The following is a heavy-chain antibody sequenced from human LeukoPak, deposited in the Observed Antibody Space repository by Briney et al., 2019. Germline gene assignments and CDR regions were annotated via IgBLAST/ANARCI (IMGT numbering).Heavy chain of an antibody. V-gene: IGHV4-59*01. CDR2: IYYSGST. CDR1: GDSISSYY. J-gene: IGHJ6*02. CDR3: ARGSYSSGWYGRYYYYGMDV. Sequence: SETLSLTCTVSGDSISSYYWSWIRQPPGKGLEWIGYIYYSGSTNYNPSLKSRVTISVDTSKNQFSLKLSSVTAADTAVYYCARGSYSSGWYGRYYYYGMDVWGQGTTVTVSS. D-gene: IGHD6-19*01.